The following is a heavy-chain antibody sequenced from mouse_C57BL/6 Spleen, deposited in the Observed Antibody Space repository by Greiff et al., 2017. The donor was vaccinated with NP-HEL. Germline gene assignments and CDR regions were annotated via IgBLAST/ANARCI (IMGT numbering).Heavy chain of an antibody. V-gene: IGHV5-17*01. CDR3: ARDYYGSSRYFDV. CDR2: ISSGSSTI. Sequence: EVKVVESGGGLVKPGGSLKLSCAASGFTFSDYGMHWVRQAPEKGLEWVAYISSGSSTIYYADTVKGRFTISRDNAKNTLCLQMTRLRSEDTAMYYCARDYYGSSRYFDVWGTGTTVTVSS. J-gene: IGHJ1*03. CDR1: GFTFSDYG. D-gene: IGHD1-1*01.